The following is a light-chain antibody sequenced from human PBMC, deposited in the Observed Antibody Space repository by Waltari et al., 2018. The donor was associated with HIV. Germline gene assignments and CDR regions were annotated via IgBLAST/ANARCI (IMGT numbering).Light chain of an antibody. CDR2: DVD. J-gene: IGLJ1*01. CDR3: CSYAGNYASYV. CDR1: SSDVGGYNY. V-gene: IGLV2-11*01. Sequence: QSALTQPRSVSGSPGQSVTVSCTGTSSDVGGYNYVSWYQQLPGKAPKLVIYDVDKRPSGVPVRFSGSKSGDTASLTISGLQAEDEADYYCCSYAGNYASYVFGTGSKVTVL.